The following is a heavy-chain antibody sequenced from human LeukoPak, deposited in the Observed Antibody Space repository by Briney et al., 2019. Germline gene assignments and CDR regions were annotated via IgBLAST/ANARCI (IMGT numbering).Heavy chain of an antibody. Sequence: GGSLRLSCAASGFTFDDYAMHWVRQAPGKGLEWVSAISDSGDSTFYADSMKGRFTISRDNSKNTLYLQMNSLRAEDTAVYYCAKDSYPLLGFGDLLYFDYWGQGTLVTVSS. CDR2: ISDSGDST. D-gene: IGHD3-10*01. CDR3: AKDSYPLLGFGDLLYFDY. CDR1: GFTFDDYA. J-gene: IGHJ4*02. V-gene: IGHV3-23*01.